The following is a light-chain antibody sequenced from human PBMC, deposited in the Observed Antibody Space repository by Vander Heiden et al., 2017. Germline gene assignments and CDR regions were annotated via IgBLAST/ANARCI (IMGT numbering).Light chain of an antibody. Sequence: EIVMTQSPATLSVSPGERATLSCRTSQSFRSYLAWYQQKPGQAPRLLIYDASTRATGIPARFSGTGSGTEFTLTISSLQSEDFAVYYCQQYNNWPLTFGGGTKVE. V-gene: IGKV3-15*01. CDR2: DAS. J-gene: IGKJ4*01. CDR3: QQYNNWPLT. CDR1: QSFRSY.